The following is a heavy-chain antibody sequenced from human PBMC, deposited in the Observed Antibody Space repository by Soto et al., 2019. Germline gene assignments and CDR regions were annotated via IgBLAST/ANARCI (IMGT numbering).Heavy chain of an antibody. CDR1: GFTFSSYG. V-gene: IGHV3-33*01. CDR2: IWYDGSNK. J-gene: IGHJ3*02. Sequence: GGSLRLSCAASGFTFSSYGMHWVRQAPGKGLEWVAVIWYDGSNKYYADSVKGRFTISRDNSKNTLYLQMNSLRAEDTAVYYCARDRSYGAFDIWGQGTMVTVSS. D-gene: IGHD1-26*01. CDR3: ARDRSYGAFDI.